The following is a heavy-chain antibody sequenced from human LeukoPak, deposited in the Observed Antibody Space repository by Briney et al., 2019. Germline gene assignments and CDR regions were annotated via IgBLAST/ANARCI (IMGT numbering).Heavy chain of an antibody. CDR3: ARDHSSGWPDAFDI. CDR1: GFTFSDYY. J-gene: IGHJ3*02. V-gene: IGHV3-11*06. CDR2: ISSSSSYT. D-gene: IGHD6-19*01. Sequence: GGSLRLSCAASGFTFSDYYMSWIRQAPGKGLEWVSYISSSSSYTNYADSVKGRFTISRDNARNSLYLQMNSLRAEDTAVYYCARDHSSGWPDAFDIWGQGTMVTVSS.